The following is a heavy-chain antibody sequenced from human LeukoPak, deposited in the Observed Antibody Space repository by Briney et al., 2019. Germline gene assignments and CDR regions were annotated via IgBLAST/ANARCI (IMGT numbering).Heavy chain of an antibody. CDR2: IRYDGSNK. CDR1: GFSFSSYG. Sequence: GGPLRLSCAASGFSFSSYGMHWVRQASGRGLEWVAFIRYDGSNKDYADSVKGRFTISRDNSKNTLYLEMNSLRAEDTAVYHCAKVRFSDSGRDGLDSWGQGTLVTVSS. J-gene: IGHJ5*01. CDR3: AKVRFSDSGRDGLDS. D-gene: IGHD5-12*01. V-gene: IGHV3-30*02.